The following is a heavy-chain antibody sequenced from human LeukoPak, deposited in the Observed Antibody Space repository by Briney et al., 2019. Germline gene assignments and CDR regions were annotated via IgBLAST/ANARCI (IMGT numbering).Heavy chain of an antibody. V-gene: IGHV3-9*03. CDR3: AKGYGSNNWNYFDY. CDR2: ISWNSGNI. D-gene: IGHD1-1*01. Sequence: GGSLRLSCAASGFTFDDYAMHWVRQAPGKGLEWVSGISWNSGNIDYADSVKGRFTISRDNAKNSLYLQMNSLRAEDMALYYCAKGYGSNNWNYFDYWGRGTLVTVSS. J-gene: IGHJ4*02. CDR1: GFTFDDYA.